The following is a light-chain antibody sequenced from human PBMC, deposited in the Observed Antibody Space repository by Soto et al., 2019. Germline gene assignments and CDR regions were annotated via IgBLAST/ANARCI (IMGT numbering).Light chain of an antibody. Sequence: EMDMTQSPATLSVSPGERATLSCRAAQTIGNSLGWYQQKPGQAPRLLIYGASIRATGIPARFSGTGSGTEFTLTIRSLLPEDSATYYCQYLGAFGPGTKLEIK. CDR3: QYLGA. J-gene: IGKJ2*01. V-gene: IGKV3-15*01. CDR1: QTIGNS. CDR2: GAS.